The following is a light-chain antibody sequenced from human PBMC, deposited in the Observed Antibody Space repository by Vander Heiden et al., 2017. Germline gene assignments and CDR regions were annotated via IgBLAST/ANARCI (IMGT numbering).Light chain of an antibody. CDR1: SGSIATNY. Sequence: NFMLTPPHSVSESPGKTVTISCTGSSGSIATNYVQWYQQRPGSAPTIVIYEDNQRPSGVPDRFSGSIDSSSNSASLTISGLKTEDEADYYCQSYDSSNVVFGGGTRLTVL. J-gene: IGLJ2*01. CDR2: EDN. V-gene: IGLV6-57*02. CDR3: QSYDSSNVV.